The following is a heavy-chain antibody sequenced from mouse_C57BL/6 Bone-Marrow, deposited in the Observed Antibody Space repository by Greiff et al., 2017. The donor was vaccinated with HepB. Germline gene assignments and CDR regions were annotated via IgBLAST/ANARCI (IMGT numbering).Heavy chain of an antibody. D-gene: IGHD1-1*01. CDR2: IWSGGST. CDR1: GFSLTSYG. V-gene: IGHV2-2*01. Sequence: VKLVESGPGLVQPSQSLSITCTVSGFSLTSYGVHWVRQSPGKGLEWLGVIWSGGSTDYNAAFISRLSISKDNSKSQVFFKMNSLQADDTAIYYCARKGGSSWGYWYFDVWGTGTTVTVSS. CDR3: ARKGGSSWGYWYFDV. J-gene: IGHJ1*03.